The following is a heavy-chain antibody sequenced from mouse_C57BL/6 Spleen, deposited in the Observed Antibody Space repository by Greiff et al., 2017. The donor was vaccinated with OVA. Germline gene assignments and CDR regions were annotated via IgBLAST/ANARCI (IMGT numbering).Heavy chain of an antibody. D-gene: IGHD1-1*01. CDR1: GFTFSSYA. J-gene: IGHJ3*01. CDR2: ISSGGDYI. Sequence: EVMLVESGEGLVKPGGSLKLSCAASGFTFSSYAMSWVRQTPEKRLEWVAYISSGGDYIYYADTVKGRFTISRDNARNTLYLQMSSLKSEDTAMYYCTRDGYYYGKGPFAYWGQGTLVTVSA. CDR3: TRDGYYYGKGPFAY. V-gene: IGHV5-9-1*02.